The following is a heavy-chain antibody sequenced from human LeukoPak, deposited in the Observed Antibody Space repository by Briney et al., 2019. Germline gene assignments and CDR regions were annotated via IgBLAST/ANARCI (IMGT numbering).Heavy chain of an antibody. Sequence: ASVKVSCKTSGYRFVSFGIVWVRQAPGQGLEWMGWISAYNGNTNYAQKLQGRVTMTTDTSTSTAYMELRSLRSDDTAVYYCARDKPRTSFDYWGQGTLVTVSS. D-gene: IGHD1-14*01. J-gene: IGHJ4*02. CDR1: GYRFVSFG. V-gene: IGHV1-18*01. CDR3: ARDKPRTSFDY. CDR2: ISAYNGNT.